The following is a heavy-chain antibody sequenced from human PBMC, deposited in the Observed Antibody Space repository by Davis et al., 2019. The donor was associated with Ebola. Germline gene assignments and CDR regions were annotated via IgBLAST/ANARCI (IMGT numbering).Heavy chain of an antibody. J-gene: IGHJ4*02. CDR3: ARALSSGWFGYYFDY. CDR2: IYYTGST. CDR1: GGSINSNY. D-gene: IGHD6-19*01. Sequence: SETLSLTCTVSGGSINSNYWSWIRQPPGKGLEWIGYIYYTGSTNYNPSLKSRVSISVDTSKNQFSLKLSSVTAADTAVYYCARALSSGWFGYYFDYWGQGILVTVSS. V-gene: IGHV4-59*01.